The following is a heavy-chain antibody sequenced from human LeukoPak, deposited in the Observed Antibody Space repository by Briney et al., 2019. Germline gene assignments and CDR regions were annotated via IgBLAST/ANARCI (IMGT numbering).Heavy chain of an antibody. CDR3: ARRGAYYYGSGRPWWFDP. CDR1: GGSFSGYY. CDR2: INHSGST. D-gene: IGHD3-10*01. V-gene: IGHV4-34*01. J-gene: IGHJ5*02. Sequence: SETLSLTCGVSGGSFSGYYWSWIRQPPGKGLEWIGEINHSGSTNYNPSLKSRVTISVDTSKNQFSLKLSSVTAADTAVYYCARRGAYYYGSGRPWWFDPWGQGTLVTVSS.